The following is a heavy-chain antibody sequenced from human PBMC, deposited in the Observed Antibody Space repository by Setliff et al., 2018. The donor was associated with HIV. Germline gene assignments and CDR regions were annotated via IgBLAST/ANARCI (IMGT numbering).Heavy chain of an antibody. V-gene: IGHV4-61*09. Sequence: SETLSLTCTVSGGSIGSGSYYWTWIRQPAGKGLEWIGHIYTGGTTNYNPSLKSRVSISADMSKNHFSLNLSSVTAADTAVYYCCRSMTTVLEDAFDIWGQGAMVTVS. J-gene: IGHJ3*02. CDR3: CRSMTTVLEDAFDI. CDR2: IYTGGTT. CDR1: GGSIGSGSYY. D-gene: IGHD4-17*01.